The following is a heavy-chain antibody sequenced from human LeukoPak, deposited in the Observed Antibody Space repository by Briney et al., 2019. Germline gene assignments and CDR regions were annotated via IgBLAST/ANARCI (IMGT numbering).Heavy chain of an antibody. D-gene: IGHD6-19*01. CDR1: GFTFSSYA. CDR3: ARDHGPIGSGWYGGVQTY. J-gene: IGHJ4*02. CDR2: ISYDGSNK. Sequence: GRSLRLSCAASGFTFSSYAMHWVRQAPGKGLEWVAVISYDGSNKYYADSVKGRFTISRDNSKNTLYLQMNSLRAEDTAVYYCARDHGPIGSGWYGGVQTYWGQGTLVTVSS. V-gene: IGHV3-30-3*01.